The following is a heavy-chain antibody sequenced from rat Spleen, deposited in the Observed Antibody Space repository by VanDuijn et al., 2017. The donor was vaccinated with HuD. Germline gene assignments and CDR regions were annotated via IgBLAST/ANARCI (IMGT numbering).Heavy chain of an antibody. D-gene: IGHD1-9*01. CDR2: ITNTGGST. Sequence: EVQLMESGGGLVQPGRSLKLSCVASGFTFNNYWMTWIRQAPGKGLEWVASITNTGGSTYYPDSVKGRFTVSRDNAENTVYLQMNSLRSEDTATYYCTRGVYYGYNAFVYWGQGTLVTVSS. J-gene: IGHJ3*01. V-gene: IGHV5-31*01. CDR1: GFTFNNYW. CDR3: TRGVYYGYNAFVY.